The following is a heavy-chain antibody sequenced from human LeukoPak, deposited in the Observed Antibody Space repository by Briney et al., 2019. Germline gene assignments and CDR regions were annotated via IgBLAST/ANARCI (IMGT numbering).Heavy chain of an antibody. J-gene: IGHJ4*02. Sequence: GGSLGLSCAASGFIFSSYWMQWVRQAPGKGLVWVSRIKSDGSSTSYADSVKGRFTISRDNAKNTLYLQMNRLRAEDTAVYYCARRVVVPAAPYYFDYWGQGTLVTVSS. D-gene: IGHD2-2*01. V-gene: IGHV3-74*01. CDR3: ARRVVVPAAPYYFDY. CDR2: IKSDGSST. CDR1: GFIFSSYW.